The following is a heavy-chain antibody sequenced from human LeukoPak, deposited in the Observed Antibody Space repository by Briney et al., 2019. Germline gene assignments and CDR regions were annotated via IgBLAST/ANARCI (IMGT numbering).Heavy chain of an antibody. CDR2: INHSGST. V-gene: IGHV4-34*01. D-gene: IGHD2-15*01. Sequence: SETLSLTCAVYGGSFSGYYWSWIRQPPGKGLEWIGEINHSGSTNYNPSLKSRVTISVDTSKNQFSLKLSSVTAADTAVYYCARGRNGIVVVIAATRTLDYWGQGTLVTVSS. CDR3: ARGRNGIVVVIAATRTLDY. J-gene: IGHJ4*02. CDR1: GGSFSGYY.